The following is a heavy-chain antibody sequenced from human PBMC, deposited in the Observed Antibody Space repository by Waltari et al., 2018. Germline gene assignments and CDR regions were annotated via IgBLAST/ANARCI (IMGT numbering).Heavy chain of an antibody. CDR2: IYSGGST. CDR3: ARDLKRGAIPQFDY. Sequence: EVQLVESGGDLIQPGGSLRLSCAASGFTVSSNYMSWVRQAPGKGLEWVSVIYSGGSTYYADSVKGRFTISRDNSKNTLYLQMNSLRAEDTAVYYCARDLKRGAIPQFDYWGQGTLVTVSS. J-gene: IGHJ4*02. CDR1: GFTVSSNY. V-gene: IGHV3-53*01. D-gene: IGHD2-2*02.